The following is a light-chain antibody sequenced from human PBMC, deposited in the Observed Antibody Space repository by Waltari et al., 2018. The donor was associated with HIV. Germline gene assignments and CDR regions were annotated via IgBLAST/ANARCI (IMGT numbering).Light chain of an antibody. V-gene: IGLV3-19*01. Sequence: STELTQDPAVSVALGQTARITCQGDSVSSYYASWYQQKPGHAPALVIYGKNNRPSGIQDRFSGSTSGNTASLTITGAQAEDEADYYCNSRDNSSKHYVFGSGTKVTVL. CDR3: NSRDNSSKHYV. CDR2: GKN. CDR1: SVSSYY. J-gene: IGLJ1*01.